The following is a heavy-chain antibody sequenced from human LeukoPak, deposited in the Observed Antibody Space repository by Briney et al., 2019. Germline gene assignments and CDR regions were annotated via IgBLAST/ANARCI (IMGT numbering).Heavy chain of an antibody. Sequence: GGSLRLSCAASGFPFSSYSMNWVRQAPGKGLEWVSSISSSSSYIYYADSVKGRFTISRDNAKNSLYLQMNSLKAEDTAVYYCASAPGGGYLKNFDYWGQGTLVTVSS. D-gene: IGHD5-12*01. V-gene: IGHV3-21*01. CDR3: ASAPGGGYLKNFDY. CDR2: ISSSSSYI. CDR1: GFPFSSYS. J-gene: IGHJ4*02.